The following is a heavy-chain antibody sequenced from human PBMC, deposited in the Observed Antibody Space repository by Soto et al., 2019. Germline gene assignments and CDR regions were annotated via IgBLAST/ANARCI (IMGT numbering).Heavy chain of an antibody. CDR2: IIPIFGTA. D-gene: IGHD6-13*01. Sequence: SVKVSCKASGGTLSSYAISWVRQAPGQGLEWMGGIIPIFGTANYAQKFQGRVTITADESTSTAYMELSSLRSEDTAVYYCARDRGQQLVKKRYYGMDVWGQGTTVTVSS. CDR1: GGTLSSYA. V-gene: IGHV1-69*13. J-gene: IGHJ6*02. CDR3: ARDRGQQLVKKRYYGMDV.